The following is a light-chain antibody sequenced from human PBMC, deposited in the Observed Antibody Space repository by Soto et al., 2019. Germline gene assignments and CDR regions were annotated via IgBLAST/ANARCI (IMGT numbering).Light chain of an antibody. Sequence: QSVLTQPPSASGTPGQRVTISCSGSTSNIGSNAVNWYRHLPGTAPRLILFGNYQRPSGVPDRFSGSKSGTSASLAIRGLQSEDEADYYCAAWDDSLNGPVFGGGTKVTVL. J-gene: IGLJ2*01. CDR2: GNY. CDR3: AAWDDSLNGPV. CDR1: TSNIGSNA. V-gene: IGLV1-44*01.